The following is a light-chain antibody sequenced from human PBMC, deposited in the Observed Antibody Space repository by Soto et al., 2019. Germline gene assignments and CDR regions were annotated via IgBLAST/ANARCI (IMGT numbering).Light chain of an antibody. CDR2: GAS. CDR1: QSISSY. J-gene: IGKJ5*01. V-gene: IGKV1-39*01. Sequence: DIQMTQSPSSLSASVGARVTITCRASQSISSYLNWYQQKPGKAPNLMIYGASNLQSGVPSRFTGSGSGTDFALAISSLQPEDVATYYCQQSDTIPITFGQGTRLEIK. CDR3: QQSDTIPIT.